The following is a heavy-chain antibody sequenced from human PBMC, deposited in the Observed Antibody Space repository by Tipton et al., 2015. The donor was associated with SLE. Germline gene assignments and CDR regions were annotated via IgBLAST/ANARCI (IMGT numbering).Heavy chain of an antibody. CDR2: VYSSGSA. Sequence: TLSLTCSVSGDSITSYYWSWFRQSTGRGLEWIGRVYSSGSANYNPALISRVSMSVDISKNQFFLTLRSVTAADTAVYYCARGSVVADDYWGQGTLVTVSS. CDR3: ARGSVVADDY. J-gene: IGHJ4*02. V-gene: IGHV4-4*07. CDR1: GDSITSYY. D-gene: IGHD2-15*01.